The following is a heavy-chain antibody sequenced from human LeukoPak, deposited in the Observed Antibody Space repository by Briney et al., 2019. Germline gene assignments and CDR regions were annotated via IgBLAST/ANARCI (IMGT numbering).Heavy chain of an antibody. CDR3: ARLRPGSGLSYFDY. D-gene: IGHD3-10*01. CDR1: GYSFTSYW. V-gene: IGHV5-51*01. Sequence: GESLKISCKGSGYSFTSYWIGWVRQMPGKGLEWMGIIYPGDSDTRYSPSFQSQVTISADKSISPAYLQWSSLKASDTAIYYCARLRPGSGLSYFDYWGQGTLVTVSS. J-gene: IGHJ4*02. CDR2: IYPGDSDT.